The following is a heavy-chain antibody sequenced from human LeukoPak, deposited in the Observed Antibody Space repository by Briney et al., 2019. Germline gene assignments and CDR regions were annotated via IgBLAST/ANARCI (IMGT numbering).Heavy chain of an antibody. Sequence: PSETLSLTCAVYGGSFSGYYWSWIRQPPGKGLGWIGEINHSGSTNYNPSLKSRVTISVDTSKNQFSLKLSSVTAADTAVYYCASMVRGVIFMWGQGTLVTVSS. J-gene: IGHJ4*02. CDR1: GGSFSGYY. V-gene: IGHV4-34*01. D-gene: IGHD3-10*01. CDR3: ASMVRGVIFM. CDR2: INHSGST.